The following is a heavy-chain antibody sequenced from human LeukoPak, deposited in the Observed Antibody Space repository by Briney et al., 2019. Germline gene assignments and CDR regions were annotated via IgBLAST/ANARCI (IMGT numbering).Heavy chain of an antibody. Sequence: GGSLRLSCAASGFTFSNAWMSWVRQAPGEGLECISYVSSSSTTIYYADSVKGRFTISRDDAKNSLYLQMNSLRAEDTAVYYCARGYSGWYFFDYWGQGALVTVSS. J-gene: IGHJ4*02. V-gene: IGHV3-48*04. CDR1: GFTFSNAW. CDR3: ARGYSGWYFFDY. CDR2: VSSSSTTI. D-gene: IGHD6-19*01.